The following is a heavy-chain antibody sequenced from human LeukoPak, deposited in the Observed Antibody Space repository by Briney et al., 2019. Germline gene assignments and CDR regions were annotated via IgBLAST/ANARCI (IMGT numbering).Heavy chain of an antibody. Sequence: GASVEVSCKASGYTFTSYGISWVRQAPGQGLEWMGWISAYNGNTNYAQKLQGRVTMTTDTSTSTAYMELRSLRSDDTAVYYCARNVVGDCSSTSCYTDYWGQGTLVTVSS. CDR2: ISAYNGNT. V-gene: IGHV1-18*01. CDR1: GYTFTSYG. D-gene: IGHD2-2*02. J-gene: IGHJ4*02. CDR3: ARNVVGDCSSTSCYTDY.